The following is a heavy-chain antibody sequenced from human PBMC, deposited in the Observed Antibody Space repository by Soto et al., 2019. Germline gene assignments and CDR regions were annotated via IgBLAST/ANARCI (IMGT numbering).Heavy chain of an antibody. V-gene: IGHV3-23*01. D-gene: IGHD1-20*01. CDR2: ISGSGGST. J-gene: IGHJ5*02. CDR3: VKDLWYNWNDAYNWFDP. Sequence: AGGSLRLSCAASGFTFSSYAMSWVRQAPGKGLEWVSAISGSGGSTYYADSVKGRFTISRDNSKNTLYLQMNSLRAEDTAVYYCVKDLWYNWNDAYNWFDPWGQGTLVTVSS. CDR1: GFTFSSYA.